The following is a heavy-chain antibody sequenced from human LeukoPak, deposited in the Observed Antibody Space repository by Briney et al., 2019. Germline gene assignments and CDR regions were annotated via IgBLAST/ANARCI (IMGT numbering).Heavy chain of an antibody. CDR1: GFTFNSYS. CDR3: AREQGQQWRRIDS. Sequence: GGSLRLSCAASGFTFNSYSMHWVRQAPGKGLKWVAVISSHGSNKDYADSVKGRFTISRDNSENTLYLQMDSLTTEDTGVYYCAREQGQQWRRIDSWGQGSPVTVSS. V-gene: IGHV3-30*04. CDR2: ISSHGSNK. J-gene: IGHJ4*02. D-gene: IGHD6-19*01.